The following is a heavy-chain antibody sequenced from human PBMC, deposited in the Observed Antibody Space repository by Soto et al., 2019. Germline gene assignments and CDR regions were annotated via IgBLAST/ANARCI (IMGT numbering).Heavy chain of an antibody. D-gene: IGHD3-10*01. Sequence: QVQLVQSGAEVKKPGSSVKVSCKASGGTFSSYTISWVRQAPGQGLEWMGRIIPILGIANYAQKFQGRVTITADKSTSTAYMELSSLRSEDTAVYYCARLLGRGVDLRKDDYWGQGTLVTVSS. CDR2: IIPILGIA. CDR3: ARLLGRGVDLRKDDY. V-gene: IGHV1-69*02. J-gene: IGHJ4*02. CDR1: GGTFSSYT.